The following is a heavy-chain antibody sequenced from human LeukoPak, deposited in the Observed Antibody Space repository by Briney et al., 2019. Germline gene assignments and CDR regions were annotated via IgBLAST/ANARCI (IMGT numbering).Heavy chain of an antibody. J-gene: IGHJ6*03. CDR3: ARVSITMLGSYYYYMDV. D-gene: IGHD3-10*02. Sequence: SETLSLTCTVSGGSISSYYWSWIRQPAGKGLEWIGRIYTSGSTNYNPSLKSRVTISVDTSKNQFSLKLSSVTAADTAVYYCARVSITMLGSYYYYMDVWGKGTTVTVSS. V-gene: IGHV4-4*07. CDR2: IYTSGST. CDR1: GGSISSYY.